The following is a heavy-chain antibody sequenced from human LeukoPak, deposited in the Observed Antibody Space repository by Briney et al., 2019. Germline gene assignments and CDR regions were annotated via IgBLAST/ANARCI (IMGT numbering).Heavy chain of an antibody. J-gene: IGHJ6*03. CDR1: GGTFSSYA. CDR3: ARDGVGWLFPLVGVYYYYMDV. CDR2: IIPIFGTA. D-gene: IGHD6-19*01. V-gene: IGHV1-69*01. Sequence: SVKVSCKASGGTFSSYAISWVRQAPGQGLEWMGGIIPIFGTANYAQKFQGRVTITADESTSTAYMELSSLRSEDTAVYYCARDGVGWLFPLVGVYYYYMDVWGKGTTVTVSS.